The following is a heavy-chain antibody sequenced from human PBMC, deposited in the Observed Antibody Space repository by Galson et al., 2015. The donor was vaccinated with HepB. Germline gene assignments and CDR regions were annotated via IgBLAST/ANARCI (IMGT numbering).Heavy chain of an antibody. CDR3: AKVGDGYNIFRGDQYYFDY. CDR2: ISGSGGST. Sequence: SLRLSCAASGFTFSSYEMNWVRQAPGKGLEWVSAISGSGGSTYYADSVKGRFTISRDNSKNTLYLQMNSLRAEDTAVYYCAKVGDGYNIFRGDQYYFDYWGQGTLVTVSS. J-gene: IGHJ4*02. V-gene: IGHV3-23*01. D-gene: IGHD5-24*01. CDR1: GFTFSSYE.